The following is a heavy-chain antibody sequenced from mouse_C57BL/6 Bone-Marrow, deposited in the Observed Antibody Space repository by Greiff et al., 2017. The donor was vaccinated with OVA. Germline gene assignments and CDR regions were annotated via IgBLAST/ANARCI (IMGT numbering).Heavy chain of an antibody. V-gene: IGHV1-15*01. Sequence: QVQLQQSGAELVRPGASVTLSCKASGYTFTDYEMHWVKQTPVHGLEWIGAIDPETGGTAYNQKFKGKAILTADKSSSTAYMELRSLTSEDSAVYGGTQYYCGSSYGAYWGKGTLVTVSA. CDR3: TQYYCGSSYGAY. CDR1: GYTFTDYE. CDR2: IDPETGGT. D-gene: IGHD1-1*01. J-gene: IGHJ3*01.